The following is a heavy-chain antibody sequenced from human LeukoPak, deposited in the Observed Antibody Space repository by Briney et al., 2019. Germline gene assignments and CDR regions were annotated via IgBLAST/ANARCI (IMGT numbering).Heavy chain of an antibody. CDR3: ARGPSPSIAAVDY. CDR1: GYTFTSYG. Sequence: GASVKVSCKASGYTFTSYGISWVRQAPGQGLEWMGWMNPNSGNTGYAQKFQGRVTMTRNTSISTAYMELSSLRSEDTAVYYCARGPSPSIAAVDYWGQGTLVTVSS. D-gene: IGHD6-13*01. J-gene: IGHJ4*02. CDR2: MNPNSGNT. V-gene: IGHV1-8*01.